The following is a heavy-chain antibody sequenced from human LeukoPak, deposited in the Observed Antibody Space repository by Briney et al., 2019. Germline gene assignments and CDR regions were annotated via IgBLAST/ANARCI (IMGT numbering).Heavy chain of an antibody. CDR1: GGSISSYY. Sequence: SETLSLTCTVSGGSISSYYWSWIRQAAGKGLEWIGRIHTSGSTNYNPSLKSRVTVSVDTSKNQFSLRLSSMTAADTAVYYCARDVRQQLLGGGFDYWGQGTLVTVSS. D-gene: IGHD6-13*01. CDR2: IHTSGST. V-gene: IGHV4-4*07. CDR3: ARDVRQQLLGGGFDY. J-gene: IGHJ4*02.